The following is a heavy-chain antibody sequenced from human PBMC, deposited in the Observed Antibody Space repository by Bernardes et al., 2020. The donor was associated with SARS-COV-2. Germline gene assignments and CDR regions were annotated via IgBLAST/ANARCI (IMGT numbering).Heavy chain of an antibody. D-gene: IGHD2-2*01. CDR1: GFIFSDYA. CDR2: ISSDGSNK. CDR3: ARGEYASSQGTMDV. J-gene: IGHJ6*02. V-gene: IGHV3-30*04. Sequence: GGSLRLSCAASGFIFSDYAMHWVRQAPGKGLEWVAVISSDGSNKAYADSVKGRFTISRDNAKNSLYLQMNGLRAEDTAIYYCARGEYASSQGTMDVWGQGTTVTVSS.